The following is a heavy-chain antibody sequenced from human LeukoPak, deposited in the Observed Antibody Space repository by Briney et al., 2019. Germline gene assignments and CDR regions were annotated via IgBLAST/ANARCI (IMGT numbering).Heavy chain of an antibody. D-gene: IGHD1-26*01. Sequence: GGSLRLSCAASGFTFSSYGMSWVRQAPGKGLEWVSGISGSGGSTYYADSVKGRFTISRDNSKNTLYLQMNSLRAEDTAVYYCAKELRGVLGFDYWGQGTLVTVSS. CDR2: ISGSGGST. J-gene: IGHJ4*02. V-gene: IGHV3-23*01. CDR3: AKELRGVLGFDY. CDR1: GFTFSSYG.